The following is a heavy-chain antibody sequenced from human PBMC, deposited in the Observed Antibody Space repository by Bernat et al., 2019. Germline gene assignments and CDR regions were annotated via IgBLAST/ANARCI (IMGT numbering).Heavy chain of an antibody. J-gene: IGHJ4*02. D-gene: IGHD1-1*01. V-gene: IGHV4-4*07. CDR3: ARVAPYGYNDY. CDR1: GGSISRYY. CDR2: SYTRGST. Sequence: QVQLQESGPGLVKPSETLSLTCTVSGGSISRYYWSWIRQPAGKGLEWIGRSYTRGSTNYNPSLKSRVTMSVDTSKNQFSLKLSSVTVADTSVYYCARVAPYGYNDYWGQGTLVTVSS.